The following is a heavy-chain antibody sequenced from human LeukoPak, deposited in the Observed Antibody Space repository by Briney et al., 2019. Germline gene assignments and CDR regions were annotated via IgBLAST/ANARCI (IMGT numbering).Heavy chain of an antibody. CDR3: ARVQNTYYYYGTDV. CDR2: IYYSGST. Sequence: PSETLSLTCAVYGGSFSGYYWSWIRQPPGKGLEWIGYIYYSGSTNYNPSLKSRVTISVDTSKNQFSLKLSSVTAADTAVYYCARVQNTYYYYGTDVWGQGTTVTVSS. CDR1: GGSFSGYY. V-gene: IGHV4-59*01. J-gene: IGHJ6*02.